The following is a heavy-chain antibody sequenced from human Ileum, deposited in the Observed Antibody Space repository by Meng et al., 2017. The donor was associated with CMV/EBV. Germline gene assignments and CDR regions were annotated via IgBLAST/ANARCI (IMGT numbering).Heavy chain of an antibody. CDR1: GYTFTSYG. CDR3: ARIAASYYYYGMDV. D-gene: IGHD6-6*01. Sequence: ASVKVSCKASGYTFTSYGISWVRQAPGQGLEWMGWISAYNGNTNYAQKLQGRVTMTTDTSTSTAYMELRSLRSDDTAAYYCARIAASYYYYGMDVWGQGTTVTVSS. J-gene: IGHJ6*02. CDR2: ISAYNGNT. V-gene: IGHV1-18*01.